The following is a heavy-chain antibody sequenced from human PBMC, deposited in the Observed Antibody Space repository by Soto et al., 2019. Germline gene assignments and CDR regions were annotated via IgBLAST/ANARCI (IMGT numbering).Heavy chain of an antibody. J-gene: IGHJ5*02. Sequence: QVQLVESGGGVVQPGRSLRLSCAASGFTFSSYAMHWVRQAPGKGLEWVAVISYDGSNKYYADSVKGRFTISRDNSKNTLYLQMNSLRAEDTAVYYCAREEVGATPAWFDPWGQGTLVTVSS. CDR2: ISYDGSNK. CDR3: AREEVGATPAWFDP. V-gene: IGHV3-30-3*01. D-gene: IGHD1-26*01. CDR1: GFTFSSYA.